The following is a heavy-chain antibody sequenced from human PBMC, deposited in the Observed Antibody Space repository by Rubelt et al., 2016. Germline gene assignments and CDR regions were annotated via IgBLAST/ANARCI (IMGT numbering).Heavy chain of an antibody. Sequence: QVQLVQSGAEVKKPGASVKVSCKASGYTFTSYYMHWVRQAPGQGLEWMGIINPSGGSTSYAQKFQGRVTMTRDTSTSTVYMELRSLRSDDTAVFYCARDVRSGNYYGIDYWGQGTLVTVSS. CDR2: INPSGGST. V-gene: IGHV1-46*01. CDR3: ARDVRSGNYYGIDY. J-gene: IGHJ4*02. D-gene: IGHD1-26*01. CDR1: GYTFTSYY.